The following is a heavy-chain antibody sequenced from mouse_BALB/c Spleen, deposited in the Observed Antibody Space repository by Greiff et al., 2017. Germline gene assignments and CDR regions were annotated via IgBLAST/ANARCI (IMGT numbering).Heavy chain of an antibody. CDR1: GYTFTSYW. CDR3: ARSAVLYAMDY. Sequence: DLVKPGASVKLSCKASGYTFTSYWINWIKQRPGQGLEWIGRIAPGSGSTYYNEMFKGKATLTVDTSSSTAYIQLSSLSSEDSAVYFCARSAVLYAMDYWGQGTSVTVSS. CDR2: IAPGSGST. J-gene: IGHJ4*01. V-gene: IGHV1S41*01.